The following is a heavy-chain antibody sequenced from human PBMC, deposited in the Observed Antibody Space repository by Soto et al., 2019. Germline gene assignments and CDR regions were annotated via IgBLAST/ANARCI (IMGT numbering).Heavy chain of an antibody. CDR3: ARAPDYYGMDV. Sequence: QVQLVESGGGVVQPGRSLRLSCAASGFTFSSYAMHWVRQAPGKGLEWVAVISYDGSNKYYADSVKGRFTISRDNSKNTLYLQMNSLRAEDTAVYYCARAPDYYGMDVWGQGTMVTVSS. J-gene: IGHJ6*02. CDR2: ISYDGSNK. V-gene: IGHV3-30-3*01. CDR1: GFTFSSYA.